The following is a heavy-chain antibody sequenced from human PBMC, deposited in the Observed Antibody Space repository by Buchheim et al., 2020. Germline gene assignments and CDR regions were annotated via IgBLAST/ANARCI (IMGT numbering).Heavy chain of an antibody. CDR2: IYYSGST. CDR3: ARRCSGGSCYYAGGDGMDV. V-gene: IGHV4-59*08. J-gene: IGHJ6*02. CDR1: GGSISSYY. Sequence: QVQLRESGPGLLKPSETLSLTCTVSGGSISSYYWSWIRQPPGKGLEWIGYIYYSGSTNYNPSLKSRVTISVDTSKNQFSLKLSSVTAADTAVYYCARRCSGGSCYYAGGDGMDVWGQGTT. D-gene: IGHD2-15*01.